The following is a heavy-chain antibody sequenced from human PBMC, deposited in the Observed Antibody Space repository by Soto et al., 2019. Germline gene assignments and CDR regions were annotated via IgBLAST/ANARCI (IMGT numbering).Heavy chain of an antibody. CDR3: TRDYSGSSYRFDY. Sequence: HPGGSLRLSCAASGFTFSTYSMDWVRQAPGKGLEWVSYMSGSGDSIWYADSVKGRFIISRDNGKNSLYLQMNSLRDDDTAIYYCTRDYSGSSYRFDYWGQGTLVTVSS. J-gene: IGHJ4*02. CDR2: MSGSGDSI. V-gene: IGHV3-48*02. CDR1: GFTFSTYS. D-gene: IGHD1-26*01.